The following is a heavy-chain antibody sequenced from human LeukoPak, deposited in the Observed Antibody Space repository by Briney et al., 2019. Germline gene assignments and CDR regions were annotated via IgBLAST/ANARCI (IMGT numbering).Heavy chain of an antibody. D-gene: IGHD6-13*01. V-gene: IGHV4-59*08. CDR3: ARRLGARVGSSWYYYYGMDV. CDR2: IYYSGST. CDR1: GGSISSYY. Sequence: SETLSLTCTVSGGSISSYYWSWIRQPPGKGLEWIGYIYYSGSTNYNPSLKSRVTISVDTSKNQFSLKLSSVTAADTAVYYCARRLGARVGSSWYYYYGMDVWGQGTTVTVSS. J-gene: IGHJ6*02.